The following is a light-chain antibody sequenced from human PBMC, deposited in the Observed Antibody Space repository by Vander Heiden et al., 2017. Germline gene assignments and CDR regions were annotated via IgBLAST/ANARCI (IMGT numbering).Light chain of an antibody. CDR3: QQRNNWPPT. CDR2: DAS. Sequence: ETVLTHSPSTLSLSPGERATLSSRSSQSITYFLAWYQQKPGQAPRLLIYDASNRATGIPARFSGSGSGTDFTLTISSLDPEDFAVYYCQQRNNWPPTFGPGTKVDIK. V-gene: IGKV3-11*01. J-gene: IGKJ3*01. CDR1: QSITYF.